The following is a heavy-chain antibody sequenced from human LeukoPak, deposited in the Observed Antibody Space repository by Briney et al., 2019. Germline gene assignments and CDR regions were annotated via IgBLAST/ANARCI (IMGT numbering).Heavy chain of an antibody. Sequence: PEESLRLSCAASGLTFDDYAMHWVRQAPGKGLEWVSLIIRVGAKPYHVDSVKGRFTISRDNSKNSLYLQMNSLRTEDTALYYCAKEEIAAADPNYFDYWGQGTLVTVSS. V-gene: IGHV3-43*02. CDR1: GLTFDDYA. D-gene: IGHD6-13*01. CDR3: AKEEIAAADPNYFDY. J-gene: IGHJ4*02. CDR2: IIRVGAKP.